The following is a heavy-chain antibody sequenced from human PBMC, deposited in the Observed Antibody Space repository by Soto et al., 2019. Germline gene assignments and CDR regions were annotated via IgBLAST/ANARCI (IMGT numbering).Heavy chain of an antibody. J-gene: IGHJ4*02. CDR3: ARALSSAAGLYFDY. Sequence: XESLSLNCTVSGGSISSYYWSWIRQPAGKGMEWVGRIHATESTNYNPSLKSRVTMSIDTSNNQFSLKLDSLTAADTAVYYCARALSSAAGLYFDYWGQGTLVTVSS. CDR2: IHATEST. D-gene: IGHD6-13*01. CDR1: GGSISSYY. V-gene: IGHV4-4*07.